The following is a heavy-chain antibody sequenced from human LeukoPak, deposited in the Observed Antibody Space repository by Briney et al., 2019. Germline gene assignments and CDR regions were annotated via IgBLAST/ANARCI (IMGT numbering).Heavy chain of an antibody. CDR3: AGSSDFWFGMDV. CDR2: IYYSGST. J-gene: IGHJ6*02. Sequence: SETLSLTCTVSGGSISSYYWSWIRQPPGKGLEWIGYIYYSGSTNYNPSLKSRVTISVDTSKNQFSLKLSSVTAADTAVYYCAGSSDFWFGMDVWGQGTTVTVSS. D-gene: IGHD6-19*01. CDR1: GGSISSYY. V-gene: IGHV4-59*08.